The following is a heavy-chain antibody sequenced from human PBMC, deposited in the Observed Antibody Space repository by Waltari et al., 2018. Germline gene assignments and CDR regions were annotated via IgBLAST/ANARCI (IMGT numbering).Heavy chain of an antibody. D-gene: IGHD6-19*01. CDR3: AGIAVAGYFDY. CDR2: ISGSGGST. J-gene: IGHJ4*02. V-gene: IGHV3-23*01. CDR1: GFTFSSYA. Sequence: EVQLLESGGGLVQPGGSLRLSWAASGFTFSSYAMSWARQAPGKGLEWVSVISGSGGSTYYADSVKGRFTISRDNSKNTLYLQMNSLRAEDTAVYYCAGIAVAGYFDYWGQGTLVTVSS.